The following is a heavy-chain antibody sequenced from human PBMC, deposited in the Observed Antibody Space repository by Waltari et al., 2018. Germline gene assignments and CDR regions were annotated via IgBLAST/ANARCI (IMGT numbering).Heavy chain of an antibody. CDR2: MSNDGNDK. J-gene: IGHJ3*01. D-gene: IGHD2-15*01. CDR1: ALVFKIFT. CDR3: AGDDRRWYPDAFDF. Sequence: VQLVESGGGVVQPGKSLRLSCAASALVFKIFTVHWVRKAPGKGLEWVELMSNDGNDKKYADSVRGRCTISRDAAAKTVYLRMDSLRPDDTALYFCAGDDRRWYPDAFDFWGQGTVVTVSS. V-gene: IGHV3-30*01.